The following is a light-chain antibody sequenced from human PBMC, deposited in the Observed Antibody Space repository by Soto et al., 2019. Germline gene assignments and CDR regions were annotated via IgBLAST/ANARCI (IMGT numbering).Light chain of an antibody. J-gene: IGKJ1*01. CDR1: QSINAH. Sequence: EVVMTQSPATLSVSPGERVTLSCRASQSINAHLAWYQQKPGQAPRHLIHGASTRATGIPARFSGSGFGTEFILAISSLQSEDFAVYYCQKYNTWLWTFGQGTTVEIQ. CDR2: GAS. CDR3: QKYNTWLWT. V-gene: IGKV3-15*01.